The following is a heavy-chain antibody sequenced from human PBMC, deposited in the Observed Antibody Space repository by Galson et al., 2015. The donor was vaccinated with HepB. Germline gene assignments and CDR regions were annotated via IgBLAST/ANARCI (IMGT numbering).Heavy chain of an antibody. D-gene: IGHD4-17*01. CDR3: ARSPDYGDYVNDAFDI. Sequence: LRLSCAASGFTFSSYWMHWVRQAPGKGLVWVSRINSDGSSTSYADSVKGRFTISRDNAKNTLYLQMNSLRAEDTAVYYCARSPDYGDYVNDAFDIWGQGTMVTVSS. CDR2: INSDGSST. CDR1: GFTFSSYW. V-gene: IGHV3-74*01. J-gene: IGHJ3*02.